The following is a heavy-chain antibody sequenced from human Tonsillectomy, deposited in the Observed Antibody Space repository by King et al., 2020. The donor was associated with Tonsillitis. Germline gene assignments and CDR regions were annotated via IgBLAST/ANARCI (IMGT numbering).Heavy chain of an antibody. CDR3: ARGVGISTPEWFDP. D-gene: IGHD2/OR15-2a*01. CDR2: ISYSGST. CDR1: GASFSRNF. V-gene: IGHV4-59*01. J-gene: IGHJ5*02. Sequence: QLQESGPGLVKPSETLSLTCTGSGASFSRNFWSWIRQPPGKGLDWVGFISYSGSTNYNPSLKSRVTISVDTSKNQFSLKLTSVTAADTAVYYCARGVGISTPEWFDPWGQGTLVTVSS.